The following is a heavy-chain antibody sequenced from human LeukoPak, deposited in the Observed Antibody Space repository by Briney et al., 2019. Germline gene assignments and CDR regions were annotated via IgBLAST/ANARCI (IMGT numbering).Heavy chain of an antibody. CDR1: GFTFSSYS. D-gene: IGHD3-3*01. CDR3: ARERKRFWAWLFSGNDFDY. J-gene: IGHJ4*02. CDR2: ISSSSSYI. Sequence: GGSLRLSCAAFGFTFSSYSMNWVRQAPGKGLEWVSSISSSSSYIYYADSVKGRFTISRDNAKNSLYLQMNSLRAEDTAVYYCARERKRFWAWLFSGNDFDYWGQGTLVTVSS. V-gene: IGHV3-21*01.